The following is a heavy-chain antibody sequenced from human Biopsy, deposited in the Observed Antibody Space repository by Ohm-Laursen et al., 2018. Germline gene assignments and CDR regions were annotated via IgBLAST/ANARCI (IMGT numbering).Heavy chain of an antibody. V-gene: IGHV1-2*02. Sequence: SVKVSCNGSGYAVNDYFLHWLRQAPGQGPEWMGWISPNSGGTNYAQKFQGRVTMTTDASTSTVYLELRRLISDDTAVYYCARDIMNRIAGLVARSDVFDVWGQGTLVTVSS. CDR3: ARDIMNRIAGLVARSDVFDV. D-gene: IGHD3-16*01. CDR1: GYAVNDYF. CDR2: ISPNSGGT. J-gene: IGHJ3*01.